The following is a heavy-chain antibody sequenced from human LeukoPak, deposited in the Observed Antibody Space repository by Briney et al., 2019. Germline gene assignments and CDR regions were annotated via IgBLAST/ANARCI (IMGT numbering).Heavy chain of an antibody. CDR2: IRFDGNNK. D-gene: IGHD1-20*01. CDR1: GFIFSSYA. V-gene: IGHV3-30*02. CDR3: AKVRGGIIGTQDAFDM. J-gene: IGHJ3*02. Sequence: GGSLRLSCAASGFIFSSYAMHWVRQAPGKGLEWVAYIRFDGNNKYHADSVKGRFTISRDNSKNTLYLQMNSVGAEDTAVYYCAKVRGGIIGTQDAFDMWGQGTLVTLS.